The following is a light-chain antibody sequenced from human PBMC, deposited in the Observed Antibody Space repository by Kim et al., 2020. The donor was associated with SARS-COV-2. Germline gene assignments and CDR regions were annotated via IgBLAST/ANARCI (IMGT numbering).Light chain of an antibody. CDR3: HQRNNWPPAVT. J-gene: IGKJ4*01. CDR1: QSIGIS. V-gene: IGKV3-11*01. CDR2: DAA. Sequence: PGEGAILSCRASQSIGISLGWYQHKPGQAPRLLIHDAAIRAAGIPDRFSGGGSGTDFTLTIGSLEPEDFAVYYCHQRNNWPPAVTFGGGTKVDIK.